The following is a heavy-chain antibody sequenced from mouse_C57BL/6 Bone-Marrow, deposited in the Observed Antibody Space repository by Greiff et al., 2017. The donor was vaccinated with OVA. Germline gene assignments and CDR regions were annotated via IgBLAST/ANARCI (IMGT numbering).Heavy chain of an antibody. D-gene: IGHD2-1*01. Sequence: QVQLKESGAELVRPGASVTLSCKASGYTFTDYEMHWVKQTPVHGLEWIGAIDPETGGTAYNQKFKGKAILTADKSSSTAYMELRSLTSEDSAVYYCTIYGNLYAMDYWGRGTAVTVSA. CDR1: GYTFTDYE. CDR2: IDPETGGT. V-gene: IGHV1-15*01. J-gene: IGHJ4*01. CDR3: TIYGNLYAMDY.